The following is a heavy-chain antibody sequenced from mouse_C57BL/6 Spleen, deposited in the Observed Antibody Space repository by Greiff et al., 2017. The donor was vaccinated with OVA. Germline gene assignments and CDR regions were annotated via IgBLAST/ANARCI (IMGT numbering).Heavy chain of an antibody. CDR1: GYTFTDYY. Sequence: QVQLKQSGAELVRPGASVKLSCKASGYTFTDYYINWVKQRPGQGLEWIARIYPGSGNTYYNEKFKGKATLTAEKSSSTAYMQLSSLTSEDSAVYFCARYDYAMDDGGQGTSVTVSS. J-gene: IGHJ4*01. CDR2: IYPGSGNT. CDR3: ARYDYAMDD. V-gene: IGHV1-76*01. D-gene: IGHD2-4*01.